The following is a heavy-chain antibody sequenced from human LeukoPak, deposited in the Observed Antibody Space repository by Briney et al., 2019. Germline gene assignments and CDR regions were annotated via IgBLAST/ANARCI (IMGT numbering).Heavy chain of an antibody. CDR1: GFTFSDYY. D-gene: IGHD3-3*01. CDR3: ARASDFSFKD. CDR2: ISSRSSTI. V-gene: IGHV3-11*04. J-gene: IGHJ4*02. Sequence: GGSLRLSCAASGFTFSDYYMSWIRQAPGKGLEWVSYISSRSSTISYADSVKGRFAISRDNAENSLYLQMNSLRAEDTAVYYCARASDFSFKDWGQGTLVTVSS.